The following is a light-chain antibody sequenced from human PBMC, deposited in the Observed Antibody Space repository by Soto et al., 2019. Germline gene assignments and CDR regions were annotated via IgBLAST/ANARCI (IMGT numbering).Light chain of an antibody. Sequence: DIVMTQTPLSSPVILGQPASISCRSSQGLVNSNGNTYLSWLHQRPGQPPRLLIYEISRRFAGVPDRFSDSGAGIDFALKISRVEAEDGGVYYFLQTTQLPPSFGPGNKL. CDR1: QGLVNSNGNTY. J-gene: IGKJ2*01. CDR3: LQTTQLPPS. V-gene: IGKV2-24*01. CDR2: EIS.